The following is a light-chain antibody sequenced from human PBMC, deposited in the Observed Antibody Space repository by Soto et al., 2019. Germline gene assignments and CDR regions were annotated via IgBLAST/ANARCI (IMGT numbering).Light chain of an antibody. Sequence: EIVLTQSPTTLSLSPGDRTTLSCRASQSLSSSLAWYRHQPGQAPRLLIYDASSRATGIPGRFSGSGSGTPFTLTISSLQTEDFGVYYCQRRSNWPSVTFGGGTKVEIK. V-gene: IGKV3-11*01. CDR1: QSLSSS. CDR3: QRRSNWPSVT. J-gene: IGKJ4*01. CDR2: DAS.